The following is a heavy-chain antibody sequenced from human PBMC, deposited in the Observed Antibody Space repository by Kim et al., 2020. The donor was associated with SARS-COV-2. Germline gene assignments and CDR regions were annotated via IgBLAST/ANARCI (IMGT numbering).Heavy chain of an antibody. J-gene: IGHJ5*02. Sequence: GESLKISCKGSGYSFTSYWISWVRQMPGKGLEWMGRIDPSDSYTNYSPSFQGHVTISADKSISTAYLQWSSLKASDTAMYYCARETNYYGSGSYEGWFDPWGQGTLVTVSS. D-gene: IGHD3-10*01. CDR3: ARETNYYGSGSYEGWFDP. CDR2: IDPSDSYT. V-gene: IGHV5-10-1*01. CDR1: GYSFTSYW.